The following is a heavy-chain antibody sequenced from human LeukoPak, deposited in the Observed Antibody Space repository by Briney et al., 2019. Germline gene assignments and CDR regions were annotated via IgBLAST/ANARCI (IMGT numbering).Heavy chain of an antibody. CDR3: ATGIAAAGPFDY. Sequence: SYISSSSSTIYYADSVKGRFTISRDNAKNSLYLQMNSLRAEDTAVYYCATGIAAAGPFDYWGQGTLVTVPS. D-gene: IGHD6-13*01. V-gene: IGHV3-48*04. CDR2: ISSSSSTI. J-gene: IGHJ4*02.